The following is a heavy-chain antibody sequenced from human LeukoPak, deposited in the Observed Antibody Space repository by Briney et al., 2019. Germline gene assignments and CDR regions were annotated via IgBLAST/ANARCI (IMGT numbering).Heavy chain of an antibody. D-gene: IGHD1-26*01. V-gene: IGHV1-69*04. CDR3: AREELPATLIDY. CDR1: GGTFSSYA. J-gene: IGHJ4*02. Sequence: ASVKVSCKASGGTFSSYAISWVRQAPGQGLEWMGRIIPILGIANYAQKFQGRVTITADKSTSTAYMELSSLRSEGTAVYYCAREELPATLIDYWGQGTLVTVSS. CDR2: IIPILGIA.